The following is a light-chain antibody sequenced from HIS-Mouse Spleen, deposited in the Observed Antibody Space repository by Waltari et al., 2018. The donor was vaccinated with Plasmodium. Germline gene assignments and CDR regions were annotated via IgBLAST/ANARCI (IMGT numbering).Light chain of an antibody. V-gene: IGKV3-15*01. CDR1: QSVSSN. J-gene: IGKJ3*01. CDR3: QQYNNWSFT. CDR2: GAS. Sequence: EIDMTQSPPTLPVAPGERATLPCRASQSVSSNLAWYQQKPGQAPRLLIYGASTRATGIPARFSGSGSGTEFTLTISSLQSEDFAVYCCQQYNNWSFTFGPGTKVGIK.